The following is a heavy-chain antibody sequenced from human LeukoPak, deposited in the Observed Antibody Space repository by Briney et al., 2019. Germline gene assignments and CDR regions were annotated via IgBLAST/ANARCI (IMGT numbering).Heavy chain of an antibody. CDR3: AAAPPKRWLQFRFDY. CDR2: IVPIFGTA. CDR1: GGTFSSYA. D-gene: IGHD5-12*01. Sequence: ASVKVSCKASGGTFSSYAISWVRQAPGQGLEWMGGIVPIFGTANYAQKFQGRVTIAADESTSTAYMELSSLRSEDTAVHYCAAAPPKRWLQFRFDYWGQGTLVTVSS. J-gene: IGHJ4*02. V-gene: IGHV1-69*13.